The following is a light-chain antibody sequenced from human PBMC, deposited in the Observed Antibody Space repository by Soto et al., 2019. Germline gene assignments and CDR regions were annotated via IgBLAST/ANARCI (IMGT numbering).Light chain of an antibody. CDR3: QQRSNI. V-gene: IGKV3-15*01. Sequence: EIVITQSPATLSVSPGERDTLSCRASQRVSGRLAWYQQKRGQAPRLLIYGASTRATGLPARFSGSGSGTEFTLTISSLPSEDLAVYYCQQRSNIFGPGTKVDIK. CDR1: QRVSGR. J-gene: IGKJ3*01. CDR2: GAS.